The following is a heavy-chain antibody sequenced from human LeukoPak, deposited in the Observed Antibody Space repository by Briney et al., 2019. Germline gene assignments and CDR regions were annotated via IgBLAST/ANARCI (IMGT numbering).Heavy chain of an antibody. CDR1: GFTFSSYN. D-gene: IGHD5-12*01. Sequence: GGSLRLSCAASGFTFSSYNMNWVRQAPGKGMEWVSYISSSSSSIYYADSVKGRFTISRDNAKNSLYLQMNSLRAEDTAVYYCARDGFRGYDPPFYYYGMDVWAKGPTVTVSS. CDR3: ARDGFRGYDPPFYYYGMDV. J-gene: IGHJ6*04. V-gene: IGHV3-48*04. CDR2: ISSSSSSI.